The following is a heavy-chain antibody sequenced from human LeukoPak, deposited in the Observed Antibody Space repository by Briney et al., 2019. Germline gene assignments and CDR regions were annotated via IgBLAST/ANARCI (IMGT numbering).Heavy chain of an antibody. CDR2: ISAYNGNT. D-gene: IGHD3-22*01. J-gene: IGHJ4*02. CDR3: ARDTYYDSSGYIDY. CDR1: GYTFTNNY. V-gene: IGHV1-18*04. Sequence: ASVKVSCKTSGYTFTNNYIHWVRQAPGQGLEWMGWISAYNGNTNYAQKLQGRVTMTTDTSTSTAYMELRSLRSDDTAVYYCARDTYYDSSGYIDYWGQGTLVTVSS.